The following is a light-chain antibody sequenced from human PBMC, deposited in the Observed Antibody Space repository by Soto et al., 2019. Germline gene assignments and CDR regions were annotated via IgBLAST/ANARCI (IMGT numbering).Light chain of an antibody. J-gene: IGLJ3*02. Sequence: QSALTQPASVSWAPGQSITISCTGTSSDVGGYNYVSWYQQHPVKAPKLLIYEVSNRPSGVSNRFSGSKSGNTASLTISGLQAEDEADYYCSSYTGVSAPLVFGGGTKLTVL. CDR1: SSDVGGYNY. CDR3: SSYTGVSAPLV. V-gene: IGLV2-14*01. CDR2: EVS.